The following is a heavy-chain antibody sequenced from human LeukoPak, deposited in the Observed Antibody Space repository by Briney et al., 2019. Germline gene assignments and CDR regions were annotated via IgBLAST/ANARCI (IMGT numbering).Heavy chain of an antibody. Sequence: SETLSLTCAVYGGPFSGYYWSWIRQPPGKGLEWIGEINHSGSTNYNPSLKSRVTISVDTSKSQFSLKLSSVTAADTAVYYCARVTGYRIEDYFDYWGQGTLVTVSS. CDR2: INHSGST. CDR3: ARVTGYRIEDYFDY. D-gene: IGHD6-13*01. V-gene: IGHV4-34*01. J-gene: IGHJ4*02. CDR1: GGPFSGYY.